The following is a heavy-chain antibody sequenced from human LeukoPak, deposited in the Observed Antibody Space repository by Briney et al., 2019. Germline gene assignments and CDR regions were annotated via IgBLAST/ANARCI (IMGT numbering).Heavy chain of an antibody. CDR1: GLTFSNHW. D-gene: IGHD1-1*01. Sequence: GGSLRLSCVVPGLTFSNHWMHWVRQAPGKGLVWVSHINNEGSDTRYADSVKGRFTISRDNGKNTVYLQMNSLRADDAAVYYCATKAGNFQERVSLDYWGQGILVTVSS. V-gene: IGHV3-74*01. CDR2: INNEGSDT. CDR3: ATKAGNFQERVSLDY. J-gene: IGHJ4*02.